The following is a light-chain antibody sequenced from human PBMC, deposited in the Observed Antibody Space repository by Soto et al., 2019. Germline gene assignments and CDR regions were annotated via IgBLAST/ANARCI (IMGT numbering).Light chain of an antibody. CDR2: NNN. J-gene: IGLJ3*02. V-gene: IGLV1-44*01. CDR3: SAWDPSLNGRV. CDR1: SSNIGINP. Sequence: QPVLSQPPSASGTPGQRVTISCSGSSSNIGINPVNWYQQLPGTAPKLLIYNNNERPSGVPDRFSGSKSGTSASLAISGLQSEDEADYYCSAWDPSLNGRVFGGGTKLTVL.